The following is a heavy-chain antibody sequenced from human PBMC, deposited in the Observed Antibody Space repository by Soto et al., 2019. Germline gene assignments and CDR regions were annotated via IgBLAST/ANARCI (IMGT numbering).Heavy chain of an antibody. J-gene: IGHJ5*02. CDR2: INDSGST. CDR1: GGSFSDYY. D-gene: IGHD3-10*01. Sequence: PSETLSLTCAVYGGSFSDYYWSWIRQPPGKGLEWIGEINDSGSTNYNPSIKSRITISVDTSKNQLSLKLNSVTAADTALYYCAKGLRETYNYGSGTYSRGSNWFDPWGQGTLVTVSS. CDR3: AKGLRETYNYGSGTYSRGSNWFDP. V-gene: IGHV4-34*01.